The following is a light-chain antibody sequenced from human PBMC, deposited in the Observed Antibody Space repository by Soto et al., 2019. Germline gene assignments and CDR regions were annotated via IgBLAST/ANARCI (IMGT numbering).Light chain of an antibody. J-gene: IGKJ5*01. CDR1: QDISNY. CDR2: DSS. V-gene: IGKV1-33*01. CDR3: QQYDNLPIT. Sequence: DIQMTQSPSSLSASVGDRVTITCQASQDISNYLNWYQQKPGKAPKLLIYDSSNLDAGVPSRFCGSGSGTDFTFTISSLQPEDIATYYCQQYDNLPITFGQGTRLEIK.